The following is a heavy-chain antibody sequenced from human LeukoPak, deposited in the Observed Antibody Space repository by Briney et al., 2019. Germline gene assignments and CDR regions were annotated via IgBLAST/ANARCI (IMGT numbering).Heavy chain of an antibody. CDR2: IYYSGST. V-gene: IGHV4-59*01. CDR1: GGSIRSYY. D-gene: IGHD7-27*01. CDR3: ARNAGDQIYFDY. Sequence: KPSETLSLTCTVSGGSIRSYYWSWIRQPPGKGLGWIGYIYYSGSTNYNPSLKSRVTISVDTSKNQFSLKLSSVTAADTAVYYCARNAGDQIYFDYWGQGTLVTVSS. J-gene: IGHJ4*02.